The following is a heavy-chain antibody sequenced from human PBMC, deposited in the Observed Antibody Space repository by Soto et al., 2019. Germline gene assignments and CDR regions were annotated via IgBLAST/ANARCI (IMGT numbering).Heavy chain of an antibody. Sequence: QVQLQQWGAGLLKPSETLALTCAVYGGSFSGYYWCWIRQPTGKGLEWLGEIKHSGSTNYNPSLKSRVTRSVDTSKNQFSLKLSSVTAADTAVYYCARLAAAEGGDYWGQGTLVTVSS. J-gene: IGHJ4*02. CDR2: IKHSGST. CDR3: ARLAAAEGGDY. V-gene: IGHV4-34*01. CDR1: GGSFSGYY. D-gene: IGHD6-13*01.